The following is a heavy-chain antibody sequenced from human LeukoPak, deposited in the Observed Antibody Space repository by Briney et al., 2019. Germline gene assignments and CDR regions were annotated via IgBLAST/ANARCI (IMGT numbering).Heavy chain of an antibody. D-gene: IGHD3-16*02. Sequence: GRSLRLSCAASGFTFSNFGMHWVRQAPGQGLEWVAVISYDGSNKYYADSVKGRFTISRDNSKNTLYLQMNSLRAEDTAVYYCAKASVYVYYGMDVWGQGTTVSVSS. CDR3: AKASVYVYYGMDV. V-gene: IGHV3-30*18. CDR1: GFTFSNFG. J-gene: IGHJ6*02. CDR2: ISYDGSNK.